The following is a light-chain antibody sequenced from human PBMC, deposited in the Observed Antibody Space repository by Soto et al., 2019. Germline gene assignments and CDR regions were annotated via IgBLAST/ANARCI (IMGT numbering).Light chain of an antibody. V-gene: IGKV4-1*01. CDR2: WAS. CDR1: QRILYSSNNKNQ. CDR3: QQSYSPPYT. Sequence: DIVMTQSPDSLAVSLGERATINCKSRQRILYSSNNKNQLAWYQQKPGQPPKLLFYWASTRESGVPDRFSGSASGTDFTLTSSSLQAEDVAVYYCQQSYSPPYTFGQGTKLEI. J-gene: IGKJ2*01.